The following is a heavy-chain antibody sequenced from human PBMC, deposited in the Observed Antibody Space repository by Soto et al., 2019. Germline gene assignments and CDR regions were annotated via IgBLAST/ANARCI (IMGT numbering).Heavy chain of an antibody. D-gene: IGHD3-10*01. CDR3: AARPYYYYGLDV. CDR1: SGAISTTGYS. CDR2: VYHNGNA. J-gene: IGHJ6*02. V-gene: IGHV4-30-2*01. Sequence: SLAVTCTGSSGAISTTGYSGGWIRQPPGKAPEWIGYVYHNGNAYPKPSLKSRVTISLDGAKNQFSLKMTSVTAADTGLYYCAARPYYYYGLDVWGQGTTVTV.